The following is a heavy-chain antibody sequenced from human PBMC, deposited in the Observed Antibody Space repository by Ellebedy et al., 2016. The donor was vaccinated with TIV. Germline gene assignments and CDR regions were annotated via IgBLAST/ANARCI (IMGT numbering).Heavy chain of an antibody. CDR1: GFSISSYG. V-gene: IGHV3-48*04. CDR3: ARDDDSGWPIGDY. J-gene: IGHJ4*02. D-gene: IGHD6-19*01. CDR2: INSDSSKM. Sequence: GESLKISXTGSGFSISSYGMNWVRQAPGKGLEWISYINSDSSKMYYVGSVRGRFTISRDNAKNSLYLQMNSLRAEDTALYYCARDDDSGWPIGDYWGQGTLVTVSS.